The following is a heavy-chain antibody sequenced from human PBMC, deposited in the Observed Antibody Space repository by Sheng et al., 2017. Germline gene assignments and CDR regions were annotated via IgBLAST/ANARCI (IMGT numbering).Heavy chain of an antibody. CDR2: IYSGGSK. J-gene: IGHJ4*02. V-gene: IGHV3-53*01. CDR1: GFTVSNNY. CDR3: ARAYDYDTGFDY. Sequence: EVQVVESGGGLVQPGGSLRLSCAASGFTVSNNYMTWVRQAPGKGLEWVSIIYSGGSKYYGESVKGRFTISRDNSKNTVYLQMDSLTAEDTAVYYCARAYDYDTGFDYWGQGTLVTVSS. D-gene: IGHD4-17*01.